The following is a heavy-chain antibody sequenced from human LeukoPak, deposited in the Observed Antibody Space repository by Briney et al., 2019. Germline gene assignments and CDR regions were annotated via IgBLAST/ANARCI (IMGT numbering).Heavy chain of an antibody. Sequence: ASVKVSCKASGYTFTSYGISWVRQAPGLGLEWMGWISAYNGDANYAQKLQGRVTMTTDTSTSTAYMELRSLTSDDTAVYYCARDYTSTMVSQGGWFDPWGQGTLVTVSS. J-gene: IGHJ5*02. D-gene: IGHD5/OR15-5a*01. CDR2: ISAYNGDA. V-gene: IGHV1-18*01. CDR1: GYTFTSYG. CDR3: ARDYTSTMVSQGGWFDP.